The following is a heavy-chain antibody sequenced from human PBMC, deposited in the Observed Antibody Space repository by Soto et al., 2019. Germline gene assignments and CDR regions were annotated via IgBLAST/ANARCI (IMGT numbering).Heavy chain of an antibody. CDR2: FDPEDGET. J-gene: IGHJ4*02. V-gene: IGHV1-24*01. Sequence: GASVKVSCKVSGYTLTELSMHWVRQAPGKGLEWMGGFDPEDGETIYAQKFQGRVTMTEDTSTDTAYMELGSLRSEDTAVYYCATAVDTAMVRPPDYWGQGTLVTVSS. D-gene: IGHD5-18*01. CDR1: GYTLTELS. CDR3: ATAVDTAMVRPPDY.